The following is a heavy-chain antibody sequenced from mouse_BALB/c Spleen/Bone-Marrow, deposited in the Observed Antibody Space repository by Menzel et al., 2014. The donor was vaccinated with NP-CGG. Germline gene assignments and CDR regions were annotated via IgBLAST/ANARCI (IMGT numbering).Heavy chain of an antibody. D-gene: IGHD2-1*01. CDR2: IYPYNGGT. V-gene: IGHV1S29*02. J-gene: IGHJ4*01. CDR3: ARYGNYAMDY. Sequence: EVQLVESGPELVKPGASVKISCKASGYTFTDYNMHWVKQSHGKSLEWIGYIYPYNGGTGYNQMFKSKATLTVDNSSSTAYMELRSLTSEDSPVYYCARYGNYAMDYWGQGTSVTVSS. CDR1: GYTFTDYN.